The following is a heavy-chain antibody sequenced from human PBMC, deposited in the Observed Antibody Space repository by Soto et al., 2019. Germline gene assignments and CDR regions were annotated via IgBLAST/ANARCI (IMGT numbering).Heavy chain of an antibody. J-gene: IGHJ4*02. Sequence: TSETLSLTCTVSGGSISSGDYYRSWIRQPPGKGLEWIGYIYYSGSTYYNPSLKSRVTISVDTSKNQFSLKLSSVTAADTAVYYCARGHYYDSSGYYPFFDYWGQGTLVTVSS. CDR3: ARGHYYDSSGYYPFFDY. CDR2: IYYSGST. V-gene: IGHV4-30-4*01. CDR1: GGSISSGDYY. D-gene: IGHD3-22*01.